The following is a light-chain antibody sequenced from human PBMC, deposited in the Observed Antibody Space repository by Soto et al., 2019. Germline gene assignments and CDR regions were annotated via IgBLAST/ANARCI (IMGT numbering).Light chain of an antibody. CDR1: SSDIGSYNL. CDR2: EVS. CDR3: CSYAGSSTFYV. V-gene: IGLV2-23*02. J-gene: IGLJ1*01. Sequence: QSALTQPASVSASPGQAITISCTGTSSDIGSYNLVSWYQQHPGKAPKLMIYEVSKRPSGVSNRFSGSKSGNTASLTISGLQAEDEADYYCCSYAGSSTFYVFGTGTKATV.